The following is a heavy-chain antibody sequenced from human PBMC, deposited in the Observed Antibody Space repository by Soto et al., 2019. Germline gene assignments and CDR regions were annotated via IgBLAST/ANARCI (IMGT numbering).Heavy chain of an antibody. J-gene: IGHJ6*03. CDR3: AREAVFGLTMHYYHYMDV. Sequence: GGSLRLSCAASGFSVSSNYMSWIRQAPEKGLEWVSVVYRSGDTNYADSVKGRFTISRDTSKNTLYLHMNSLRGDDTAVYYCAREAVFGLTMHYYHYMDVWGKGTTVTVS. CDR1: GFSVSSNY. CDR2: VYRSGDT. D-gene: IGHD3-3*01. V-gene: IGHV3-66*01.